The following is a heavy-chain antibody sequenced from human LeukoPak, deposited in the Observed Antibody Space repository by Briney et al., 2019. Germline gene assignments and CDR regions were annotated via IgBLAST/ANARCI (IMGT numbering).Heavy chain of an antibody. CDR2: IYYLGNT. V-gene: IGHV4-39*07. CDR1: GGSIISSSYY. J-gene: IGHJ6*03. CDR3: ARLVGGYPYYYYYMDV. Sequence: SETLSLTCTVSGGSIISSSYYWGWIRQPPGKGLEWIGSIYYLGNTDYNPPLKSRVTISVDTSKNQFSLKLSSVTAADTAVYYCARLVGGYPYYYYYMDVWGKGTTVTISS. D-gene: IGHD5-12*01.